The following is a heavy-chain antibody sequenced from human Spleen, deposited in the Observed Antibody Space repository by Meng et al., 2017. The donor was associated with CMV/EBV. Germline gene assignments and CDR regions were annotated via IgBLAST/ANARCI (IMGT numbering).Heavy chain of an antibody. CDR3: ASDLAGPYDILTGYNLAAFDY. J-gene: IGHJ4*02. V-gene: IGHV4-39*07. CDR1: GGSISSSSYY. CDR2: IYYSGST. Sequence: SETLSLTCTVSGGSISSSSYYWGWIRQPPGKGLEWIGSIYYSGSTYYNPSLKSRVTISVDTSKNQFSLKLSSVTAADTAVYYCASDLAGPYDILTGYNLAAFDYWGQGTLVTVSS. D-gene: IGHD3-9*01.